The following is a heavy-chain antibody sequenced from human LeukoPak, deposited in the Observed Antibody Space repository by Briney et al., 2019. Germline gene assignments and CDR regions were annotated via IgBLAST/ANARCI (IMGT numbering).Heavy chain of an antibody. D-gene: IGHD3-22*01. CDR2: ISGSGGST. V-gene: IGHV3-23*01. CDR3: AKNLINWQFDS. Sequence: PGGSLRLSCAASGFTFSSYAMSWVRQAPGKGLEWVSAISGSGGSTYYADSVKGRFTISRDNSKDTLFLQMNSLRAEDTAIYYCAKNLINWQFDSWGQGTLVSVSS. J-gene: IGHJ4*02. CDR1: GFTFSSYA.